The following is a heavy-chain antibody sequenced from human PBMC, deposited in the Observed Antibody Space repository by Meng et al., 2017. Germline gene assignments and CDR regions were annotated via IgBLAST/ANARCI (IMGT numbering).Heavy chain of an antibody. CDR1: GGPISSRNW. CDR3: ARDGRSWD. J-gene: IGHJ4*02. Sequence: SGPGLEMPSGPLPLTGAFPGGPISSRNWGSWVRQPPGKGLEWIGEIYHSGSTNYNPSLKSRVTISVDKSKNQFFLKLSSVTAADTAVYYCARDGRSWDWGQGTLVTVSS. V-gene: IGHV4-4*02. CDR2: IYHSGST. D-gene: IGHD7-27*01.